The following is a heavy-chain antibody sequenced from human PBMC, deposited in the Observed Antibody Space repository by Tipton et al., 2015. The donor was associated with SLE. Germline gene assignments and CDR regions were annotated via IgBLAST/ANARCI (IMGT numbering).Heavy chain of an antibody. CDR3: ARIGCSSTSCYRSDDAFDI. D-gene: IGHD2-2*01. J-gene: IGHJ3*02. CDR1: GYTFTGYY. Sequence: QLVQSGAEVKKPGASVKVSCKASGYTFTGYYMHWVRQAPGQGLEWMGWINPNSGGTNYAQKFQGRVTMTRDTSISTAYMEQSRLRSDDTAVYYCARIGCSSTSCYRSDDAFDIWGQGTMVTVSS. CDR2: INPNSGGT. V-gene: IGHV1-2*02.